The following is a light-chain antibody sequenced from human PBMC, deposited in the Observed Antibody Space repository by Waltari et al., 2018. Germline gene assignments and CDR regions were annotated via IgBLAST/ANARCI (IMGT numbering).Light chain of an antibody. CDR1: QGIRSL. V-gene: IGKV1-9*01. CDR2: AAS. Sequence: IQLTQSPSSLSASAGDRDAITCRASQGIRSLLSWYQQKPGKAPKLLIYAASTLQGGVPARFSGSGSGTEFSLTISSLQPEDFATYYCQQFNSYPLTFGGGTKVEIK. J-gene: IGKJ4*01. CDR3: QQFNSYPLT.